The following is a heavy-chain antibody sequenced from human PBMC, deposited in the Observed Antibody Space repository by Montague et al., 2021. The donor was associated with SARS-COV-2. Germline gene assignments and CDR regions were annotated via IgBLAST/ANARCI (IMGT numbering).Heavy chain of an antibody. Sequence: SETLSLTCEVSGGSMSGYYWTWIRQSPGKGLERIGYVHYTGSTKYNPSLKTRVSLSLDTPKNHFSLHLSPVTAADTAIYFCARAQNTCFIANCVNYFDVWGLGALVTVSS. CDR3: ARAQNTCFIANCVNYFDV. CDR2: VHYTGST. D-gene: IGHD1-1*01. J-gene: IGHJ4*02. CDR1: GGSMSGYY. V-gene: IGHV4-59*01.